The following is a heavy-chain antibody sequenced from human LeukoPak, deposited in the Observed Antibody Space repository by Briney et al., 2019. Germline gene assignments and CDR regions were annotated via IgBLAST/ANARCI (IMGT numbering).Heavy chain of an antibody. CDR3: AKGGYASMARFDY. V-gene: IGHV3-23*01. CDR2: ISGSGGST. CDR1: GFTFSSYA. J-gene: IGHJ4*02. D-gene: IGHD2-2*01. Sequence: GGSLRLSCAASGFTFSSYAMSWVRQAPGKGLEWVSAISGSGGSTYCADSVKGRFTISRDNSKNTLYLQMNSLRAEDTAVYYCAKGGYASMARFDYWGQGTLVTVSS.